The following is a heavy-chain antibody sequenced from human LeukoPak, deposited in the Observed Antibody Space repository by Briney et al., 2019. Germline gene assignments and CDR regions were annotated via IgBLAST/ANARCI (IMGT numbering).Heavy chain of an antibody. CDR3: ATSMDCTSGSCLPS. V-gene: IGHV3-49*04. CDR1: GFTFGDYA. J-gene: IGHJ5*02. D-gene: IGHD2-15*01. CDR2: IRSKTFGGTT. Sequence: PGGSLRLSCTASGFTFGDYAMSWVRQAPGKGLEWVGFIRSKTFGGTTENAASLNGRFTISRDDFRSIAYLQMNSLKTEATAVYSCATSMDCTSGSCLPSWGQGTLVTVSS.